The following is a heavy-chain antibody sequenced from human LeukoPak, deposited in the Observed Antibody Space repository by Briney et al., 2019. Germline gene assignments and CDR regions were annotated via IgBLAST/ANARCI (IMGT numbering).Heavy chain of an antibody. J-gene: IGHJ4*02. CDR1: GGTFSSYA. V-gene: IGHV1-69*04. CDR2: IIPILGIA. D-gene: IGHD3-22*01. Sequence: SVKVPCKASGGTFSSYAISWVRQAPGQGLEWMGRIIPILGIANYAQKFQGRVTITADKSTSTAYMELSSLRSEDTAVYYCARVSPPTYDSSGPVHDWGQGTLVTVSS. CDR3: ARVSPPTYDSSGPVHD.